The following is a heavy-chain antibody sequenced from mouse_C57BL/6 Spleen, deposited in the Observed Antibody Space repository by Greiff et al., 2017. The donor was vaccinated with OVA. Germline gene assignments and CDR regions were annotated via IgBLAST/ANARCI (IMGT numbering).Heavy chain of an antibody. CDR3: ARSKGIAAGLLWFAY. V-gene: IGHV14-3*01. CDR2: IDPANGNT. Sequence: VQLKESVAELVRPGASVKLSCTASGFNIKNTYMHWVKQRPEQGLEWIGRIDPANGNTKYAPKFQGKATITADTSSNTAYLQLSSLTSEDTAIYYCARSKGIAAGLLWFAYWGQGTLVTVSA. CDR1: GFNIKNTY. J-gene: IGHJ3*01. D-gene: IGHD2-3*01.